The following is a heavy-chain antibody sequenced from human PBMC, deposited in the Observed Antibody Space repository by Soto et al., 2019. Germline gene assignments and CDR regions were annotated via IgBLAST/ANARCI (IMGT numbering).Heavy chain of an antibody. V-gene: IGHV1-3*01. D-gene: IGHD6-19*01. CDR3: ARDLHSSGWYGQNWFDP. CDR1: GYTFTSYA. CDR2: INAGNGNT. Sequence: GASLKVSCKASGYTFTSYAMHWVRQAPGQRLEWMGWINAGNGNTKYSQKFQGRVTITRDTSASTAYMELSSLRSEDTAVYYCARDLHSSGWYGQNWFDPWGQGTLDTVSS. J-gene: IGHJ5*02.